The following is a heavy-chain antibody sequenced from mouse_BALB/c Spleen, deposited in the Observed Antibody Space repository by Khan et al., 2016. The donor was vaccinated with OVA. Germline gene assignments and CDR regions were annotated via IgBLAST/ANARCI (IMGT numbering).Heavy chain of an antibody. Sequence: VQLKQSGPELVKPGASVRISCKASGYTFTIYYIHWVKQRPGQGLEWIGWIYPGNVNTGYNEKFKGKATLTADKSSSTAYMQLSSLTSEDSAVYFCARWGGNYPSYAMDYWGQGTSVTVSS. CDR3: ARWGGNYPSYAMDY. CDR1: GYTFTIYY. D-gene: IGHD2-1*01. V-gene: IGHV1S56*01. J-gene: IGHJ4*01. CDR2: IYPGNVNT.